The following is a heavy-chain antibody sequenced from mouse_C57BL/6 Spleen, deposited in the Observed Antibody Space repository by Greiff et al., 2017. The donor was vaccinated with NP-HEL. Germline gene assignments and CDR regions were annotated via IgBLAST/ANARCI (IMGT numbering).Heavy chain of an antibody. Sequence: VRPGSSVKMSCQTSGYTFTSYGINWVKQRPGQGLEWIGYIYIGNGYTEYNEKFKGKATLTSDTSSSTAYMQLSSLTSEDSAIYFCARHLYYGNGLYAMDYWGQGTSVTVSS. V-gene: IGHV1-58*01. J-gene: IGHJ4*01. CDR1: GYTFTSYG. CDR3: ARHLYYGNGLYAMDY. D-gene: IGHD2-1*01. CDR2: IYIGNGYT.